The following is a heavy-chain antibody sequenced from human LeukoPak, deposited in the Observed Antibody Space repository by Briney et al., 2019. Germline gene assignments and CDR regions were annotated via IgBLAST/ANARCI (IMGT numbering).Heavy chain of an antibody. V-gene: IGHV4-30-4*01. CDR1: GGSISSGNCY. CDR3: ARVSRVTPGVDY. D-gene: IGHD2-21*02. CDR2: IYYSGTT. Sequence: PSQTLSLTCTVSGGSISSGNCYWSWIRQPPGEGLEWIGYIYYSGTTYYNPTLKSRVTISVDTSKNQFSLKLSSVTAADTAVYYCARVSRVTPGVDYWGQGTLVTVSS. J-gene: IGHJ4*02.